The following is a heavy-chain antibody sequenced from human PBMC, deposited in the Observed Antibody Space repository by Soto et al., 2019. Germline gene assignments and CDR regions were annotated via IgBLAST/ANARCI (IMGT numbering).Heavy chain of an antibody. CDR1: GGTFSSHV. J-gene: IGHJ4*02. D-gene: IGHD3-10*01. V-gene: IGHV1-69*01. CDR3: ARDLEFRDGNISHLDY. Sequence: QVQLVQSGAEVKKPGSSVKVSCKASGGTFSSHVFNWVRQAPGQGLEWMGGLMPIIGTANYAQKFHGRVTITADESTSTAYMELSSLRSEDTAVYYCARDLEFRDGNISHLDYGGQGTLVTVSS. CDR2: LMPIIGTA.